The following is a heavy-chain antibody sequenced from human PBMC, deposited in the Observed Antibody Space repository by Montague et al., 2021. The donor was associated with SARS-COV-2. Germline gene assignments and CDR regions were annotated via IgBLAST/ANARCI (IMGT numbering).Heavy chain of an antibody. Sequence: TLSLTCTVSGASISTGIYYWSWIRQPAGKGLEWFGRIRTTGHTDYNISLESRVFMSVDTSTNQFSLSLTSVTAAGRAVYFCARFGSGTLEFDLWGQGTLVTVSS. CDR2: IRTTGHT. D-gene: IGHD1-26*01. J-gene: IGHJ4*02. CDR1: GASISTGIYY. V-gene: IGHV4-61*02. CDR3: ARFGSGTLEFDL.